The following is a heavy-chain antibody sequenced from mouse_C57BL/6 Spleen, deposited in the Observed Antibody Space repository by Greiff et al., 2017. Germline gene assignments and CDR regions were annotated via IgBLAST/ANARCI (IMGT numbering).Heavy chain of an antibody. D-gene: IGHD1-1*01. CDR3: ARWYYGSSYGNFDY. V-gene: IGHV5-17*01. CDR1: GFTFSDYG. J-gene: IGHJ2*01. CDR2: ISSGSSTI. Sequence: EVQLVESGGGLVKPGGSLKLSCAASGFTFSDYGMHWVRQASEKGLEWVAYISSGSSTIYYADTVKGRFTISRDNAKNTLFLQMTSLRSEDTAMYYCARWYYGSSYGNFDYWGQGTTLTVSS.